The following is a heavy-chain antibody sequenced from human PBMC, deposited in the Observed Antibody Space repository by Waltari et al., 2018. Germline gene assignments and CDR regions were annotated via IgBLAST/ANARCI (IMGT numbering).Heavy chain of an antibody. Sequence: QLQLQESGPGLVKPSETLSLTCTVSGGSISSSRYYWGWIRQPQGKGLEWIGSIYYSGANYYNPARESRGTTAVVTCKNQFCLRLSSVTAADTAVYDCAYNSDQGDYWGQGTLVTVSS. CDR3: AYNSDQGDY. D-gene: IGHD1-20*01. J-gene: IGHJ4*02. CDR2: IYYSGAN. CDR1: GGSISSSRYY. V-gene: IGHV4-39*07.